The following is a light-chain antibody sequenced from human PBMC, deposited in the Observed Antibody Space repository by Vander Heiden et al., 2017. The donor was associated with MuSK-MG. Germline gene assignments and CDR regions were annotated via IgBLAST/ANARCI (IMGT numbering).Light chain of an antibody. J-gene: IGKJ1*01. CDR1: QGINNH. CDR3: LQVNSFPRT. Sequence: DIQLTQSPSFLSASVGHRVTITRRARQGINNHLACYQQKPRKAPNLLIYSASAFQSRVPSRFSRCGSVTEFTLTIISLQPEDFATYYFLQVNSFPRTFGQGTKVEIK. V-gene: IGKV1-9*01. CDR2: SAS.